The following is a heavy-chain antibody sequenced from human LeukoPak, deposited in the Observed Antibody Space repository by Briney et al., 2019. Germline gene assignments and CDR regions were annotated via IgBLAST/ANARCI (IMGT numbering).Heavy chain of an antibody. CDR1: GGSVSSASYY. J-gene: IGHJ4*02. V-gene: IGHV4-39*01. Sequence: PSETLSLTCTVSGGSVSSASYYWSWIRQPPGKGLEWIGCIYNSGSTYYNPSLKSRVTISVDTSKNQFSLKLSSVTAADTAVYYCARSSIAARRGFDYWGQGTLVTVSS. CDR2: IYNSGST. CDR3: ARSSIAARRGFDY. D-gene: IGHD6-6*01.